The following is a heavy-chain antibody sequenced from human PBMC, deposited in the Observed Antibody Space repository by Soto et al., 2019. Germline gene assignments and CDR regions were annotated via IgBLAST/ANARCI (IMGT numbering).Heavy chain of an antibody. J-gene: IGHJ4*02. CDR2: INAGNGNT. CDR1: GYTFTSYA. CDR3: ARVSGWYYFDY. D-gene: IGHD6-19*01. V-gene: IGHV1-3*01. Sequence: QVQLVQSGAEVKKPGASVKVSCKASGYTFTSYAMHWVRQAPGQRLEWMGWINAGNGNTKYSQKFQGRVTITRDTSASTAFMELSSLRSEDTAVYYCARVSGWYYFDYWGQGTLVTVSS.